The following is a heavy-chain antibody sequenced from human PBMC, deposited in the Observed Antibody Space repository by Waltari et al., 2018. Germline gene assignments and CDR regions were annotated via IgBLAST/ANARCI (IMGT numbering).Heavy chain of an antibody. CDR2: INPKSGGT. V-gene: IGHV1-2*02. Sequence: QVQLVQSGAEVKKPGASVKVSCKASGYTFSDYYMHWVRQAPGQGLEWMGWINPKSGGTKYAKKVQGRVTMTRDTSISTAYMDLTRLTSDDTAVIYCARVDSDTYTSLDSWGQGTRVTVSS. CDR3: ARVDSDTYTSLDS. J-gene: IGHJ4*02. CDR1: GYTFSDYY. D-gene: IGHD1-26*01.